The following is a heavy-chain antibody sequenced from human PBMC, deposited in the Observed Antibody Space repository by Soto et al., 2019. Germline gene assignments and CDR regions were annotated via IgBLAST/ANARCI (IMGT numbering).Heavy chain of an antibody. CDR1: GFTFDDYA. Sequence: DVQLVESGGGLVQPGRSLRLSCAASGFTFDDYAMHWVRQAPGKGLEWVSGISWNSGSIGYADSVKGRFTISRDNAKNSLYLQMNSLRAEDTALYYCAKDIGAAGTREGDYWGQGTLVTVSS. D-gene: IGHD6-13*01. CDR2: ISWNSGSI. J-gene: IGHJ4*02. V-gene: IGHV3-9*01. CDR3: AKDIGAAGTREGDY.